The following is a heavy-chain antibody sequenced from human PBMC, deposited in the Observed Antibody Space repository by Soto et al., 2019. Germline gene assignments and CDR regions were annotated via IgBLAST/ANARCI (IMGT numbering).Heavy chain of an antibody. CDR2: IIPILGIA. CDR3: AMSVQGYCSDGSCVAFDI. J-gene: IGHJ3*02. V-gene: IGHV1-69*02. D-gene: IGHD2-15*01. CDR1: GGTFSSYT. Sequence: QVQLVQSGAEVKKPGSSVKVSCKASGGTFSSYTISWVRQAPGQGLEWMGRIIPILGIANYAQKFQGRVTITADKSTSTAYMELSSLRSEDTAVYYCAMSVQGYCSDGSCVAFDIWGQGTMVTVSS.